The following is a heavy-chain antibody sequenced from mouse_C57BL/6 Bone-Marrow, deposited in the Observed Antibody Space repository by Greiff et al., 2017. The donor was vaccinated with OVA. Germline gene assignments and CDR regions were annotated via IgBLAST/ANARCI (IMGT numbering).Heavy chain of an antibody. Sequence: DVQLVESGGGLVKPGGSLKLSCAASGFTFSSYAMSWVRQTPEKRLEWVATISDGGSYTYYPDNVKGRFTISRDNAKNNLYLQMSHLKSEDTAMYYCARDPYWDPFAYWGQGTLVTVSA. CDR3: ARDPYWDPFAY. CDR2: ISDGGSYT. D-gene: IGHD4-1*01. CDR1: GFTFSSYA. V-gene: IGHV5-4*01. J-gene: IGHJ3*01.